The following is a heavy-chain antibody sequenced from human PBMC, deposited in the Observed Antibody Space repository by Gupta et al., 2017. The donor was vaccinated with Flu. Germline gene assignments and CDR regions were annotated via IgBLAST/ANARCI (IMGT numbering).Heavy chain of an antibody. CDR2: CLPIIGTA. V-gene: IGHV1-69*01. J-gene: IGHJ6*02. Sequence: QVQLVKSGSAVKKPRSSVMVSCKASGGTFSSYAISWVRQAPGQRLDWMGGCLPIIGTATYAQKFQGRGTITADESTSTAYMELSSLRSEDTAVDYCARPMWIQLYFYYGMDVWGQGTTVTVSS. D-gene: IGHD5-18*01. CDR1: GGTFSSYA. CDR3: ARPMWIQLYFYYGMDV.